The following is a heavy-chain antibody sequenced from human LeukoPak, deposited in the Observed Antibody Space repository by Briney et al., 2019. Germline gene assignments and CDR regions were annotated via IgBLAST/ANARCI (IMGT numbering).Heavy chain of an antibody. CDR2: IHFSGAT. J-gene: IGHJ3*02. Sequence: SETLSLSCTVSGASITSGDWYWSWIRQSPGKGLEWIGYIHFSGATFYNPSLNSRITISSDTSKSQFSLKLSSVTAADTAVYYCTKDRREQWLVADAFDIWGQGTMVTVSS. CDR1: GASITSGDWY. D-gene: IGHD6-19*01. CDR3: TKDRREQWLVADAFDI. V-gene: IGHV4-30-4*08.